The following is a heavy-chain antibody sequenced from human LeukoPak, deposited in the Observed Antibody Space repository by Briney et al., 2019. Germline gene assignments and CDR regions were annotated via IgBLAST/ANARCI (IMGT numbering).Heavy chain of an antibody. CDR1: GFTVSSNY. CDR2: IYSGGST. Sequence: GGSLRLSCAASGFTVSSNYMSWVRQAPGKGLEWVSVIYSGGSTYYADSVKGRFTISRDNSKNTLYLQMNSLRAEDTAVYYCARVIGGSLQLNYYYYMDVWGKGTTVTVSS. J-gene: IGHJ6*03. D-gene: IGHD1-26*01. V-gene: IGHV3-53*01. CDR3: ARVIGGSLQLNYYYYMDV.